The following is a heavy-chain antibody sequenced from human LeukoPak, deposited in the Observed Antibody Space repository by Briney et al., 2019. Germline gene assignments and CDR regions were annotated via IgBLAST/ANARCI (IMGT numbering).Heavy chain of an antibody. CDR1: GFSFSSFA. CDR2: IRGGGGST. Sequence: GGSLRLSCAASGFSFSSFAMTWVRQAPGKGPEWVSVIRGGGGSTTYADAVKGRFTISRDDSKNTVYLQMNSLRADDTAVYYCAKDHSSLGGLDYWGQGTLVTVSS. D-gene: IGHD6-19*01. J-gene: IGHJ4*02. CDR3: AKDHSSLGGLDY. V-gene: IGHV3-23*01.